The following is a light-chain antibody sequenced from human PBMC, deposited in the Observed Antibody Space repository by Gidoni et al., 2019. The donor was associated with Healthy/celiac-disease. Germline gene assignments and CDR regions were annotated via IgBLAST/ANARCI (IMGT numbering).Light chain of an antibody. CDR1: QSVSSSY. CDR2: GAS. J-gene: IGKJ2*01. CDR3: QQYGTS. Sequence: PGERATLSCRASQSVSSSYLAWYQQKPGQAPRLLIYGASSRATGIPDRFSGSGSGTDFTLTISRLEPEDFAVYYCQQYGTSFGQGTKLEIK. V-gene: IGKV3-20*01.